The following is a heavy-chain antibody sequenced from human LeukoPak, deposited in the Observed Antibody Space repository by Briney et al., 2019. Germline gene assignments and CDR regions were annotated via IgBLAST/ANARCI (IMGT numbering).Heavy chain of an antibody. D-gene: IGHD4-17*01. CDR1: GGSISSYY. J-gene: IGHJ4*02. CDR2: ISYGGST. Sequence: PSETLSLTCTVSGGSISSYYWSWIRQSPGKGLEWIGYISYGGSTNYNPSLKSRVTISVDTSKNQVSLKLRSVTAADTALYYCARHRYGDYRSDYFDYWGQGTLVTVSS. V-gene: IGHV4-59*01. CDR3: ARHRYGDYRSDYFDY.